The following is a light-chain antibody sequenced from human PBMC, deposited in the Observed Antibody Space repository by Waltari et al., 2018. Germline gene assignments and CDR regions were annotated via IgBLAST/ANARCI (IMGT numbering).Light chain of an antibody. CDR1: SSNIGSNT. J-gene: IGLJ1*01. Sequence: QSVLTQPPSASGAPGRRVSIPCSGSSSNIGSNTVNWYQHLPGTAPTRLIYINNKRPTGVPDRVSGSKSGTSASLSISGLQSEDEANYYCAAWDDSLNGHYVFGTGTKVTVL. CDR3: AAWDDSLNGHYV. V-gene: IGLV1-44*01. CDR2: INN.